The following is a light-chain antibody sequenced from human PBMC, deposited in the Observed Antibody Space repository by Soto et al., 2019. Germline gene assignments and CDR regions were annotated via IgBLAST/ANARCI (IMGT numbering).Light chain of an antibody. J-gene: IGLJ1*01. CDR3: SSYTTISTYV. V-gene: IGLV2-14*01. CDR2: DVR. Sequence: SAPTQPAPLSGSPGQSITLSRPGTSSDGGGYNYVSWYQQHPGKAPKLMIYDVRNRPSGVSNRFSGSKSVNTASLTISGLQAEDEADYYCSSYTTISTYVFGTGTKVTVL. CDR1: SSDGGGYNY.